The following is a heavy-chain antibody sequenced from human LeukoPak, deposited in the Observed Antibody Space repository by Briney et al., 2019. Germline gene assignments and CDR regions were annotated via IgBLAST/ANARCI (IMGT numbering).Heavy chain of an antibody. J-gene: IGHJ4*02. CDR3: ARGFDSSGEDD. CDR1: GFTFSNYW. CDR2: VNRDGGST. Sequence: TGGSLRLSCAASGFTFSNYWMHWVRQAPGKGLVWVSRVNRDGGSTGYADSVKGRFAISRDNAKNTLYLQMSGLRAEDTAVYYCARGFDSSGEDDWGQGTLVTVSS. V-gene: IGHV3-74*01. D-gene: IGHD3-22*01.